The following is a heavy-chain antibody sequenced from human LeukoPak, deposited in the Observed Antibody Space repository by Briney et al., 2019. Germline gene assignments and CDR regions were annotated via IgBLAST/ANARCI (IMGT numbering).Heavy chain of an antibody. Sequence: PGGSLRLSCAASGFSFRHFAMHWVRQAPGKGLEWVALLRHDGLEEKYADSVKGRFTISRDNSQDTLYLQMNSLSPEDTAFYFWARVRRPVIKFVPNFNHWGREPWSPSRQ. D-gene: IGHD3-16*02. CDR1: GFSFRHFA. V-gene: IGHV3-30*04. J-gene: IGHJ4*02. CDR3: ARVRRPVIKFVPNFNH. CDR2: LRHDGLEE.